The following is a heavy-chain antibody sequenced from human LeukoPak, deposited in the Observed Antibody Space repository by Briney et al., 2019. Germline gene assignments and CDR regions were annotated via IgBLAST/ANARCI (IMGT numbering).Heavy chain of an antibody. Sequence: GASVKVSCKSSGYTFTSYGISWVRQAPGQGLEWMGWISAYNGNTNYAQKFQGRVTMTRNTSISTAYMELSSLRSEDTAVYYCASGIAAPTWSQGTLVTVSS. CDR1: GYTFTSYG. J-gene: IGHJ5*02. CDR3: ASGIAAPT. CDR2: ISAYNGNT. V-gene: IGHV1-18*01. D-gene: IGHD6-13*01.